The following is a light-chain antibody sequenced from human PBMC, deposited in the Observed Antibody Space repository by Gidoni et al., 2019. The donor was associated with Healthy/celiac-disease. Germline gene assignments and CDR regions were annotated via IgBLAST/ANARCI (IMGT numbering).Light chain of an antibody. Sequence: DIQLTQSPSSLSASVGGRVTITCLASHSISSYLDWYQQKPGKAPKLLIYAASSLQSGVPSRFSGSGSGTDFTLTISSLQPEDVATYYCQQSYSTPRTFGQGTKVEIK. CDR1: HSISSY. CDR3: QQSYSTPRT. V-gene: IGKV1-39*01. J-gene: IGKJ1*01. CDR2: AAS.